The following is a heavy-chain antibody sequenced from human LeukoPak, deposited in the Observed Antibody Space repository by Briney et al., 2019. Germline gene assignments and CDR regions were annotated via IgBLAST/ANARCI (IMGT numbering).Heavy chain of an antibody. CDR3: ARAEKAVTGTLDY. J-gene: IGHJ4*02. CDR1: GDSISNYY. CDR2: MYNRGST. Sequence: SETLSLTCTVSGDSISNYYWSWIRQSPGKKLEWIGYMYNRGSTIYNPSLKSRVTISTDTSKNQFSLRLTSVTAADTAVYYCARAEKAVTGTLDYWGQGTLITASS. D-gene: IGHD6-19*01. V-gene: IGHV4-59*01.